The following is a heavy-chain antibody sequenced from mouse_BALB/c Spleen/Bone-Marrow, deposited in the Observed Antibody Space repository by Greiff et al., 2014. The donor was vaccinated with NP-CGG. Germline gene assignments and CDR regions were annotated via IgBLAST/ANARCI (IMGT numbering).Heavy chain of an antibody. Sequence: VQVVESGAELVKPGASVKLSCTASGFNIKDTYMHWVKQRPEQGLEWIGRIDPANGNTKYDPKFQGKATITADTSSNTAYLQLSSLTSEDTAVYYCARDSPYAMDYWGQGTSVTVSS. J-gene: IGHJ4*01. CDR1: GFNIKDTY. CDR2: IDPANGNT. V-gene: IGHV14-3*02. CDR3: ARDSPYAMDY.